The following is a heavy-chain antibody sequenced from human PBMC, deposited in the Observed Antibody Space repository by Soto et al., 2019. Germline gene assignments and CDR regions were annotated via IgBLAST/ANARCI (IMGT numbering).Heavy chain of an antibody. CDR3: ARDGCGGDCYSAYTFDI. Sequence: EVQLVESGGGLVQPGGSLRLSCAASGFTFSSYAMHWVRQAPGKGLEYVSAISSNGGSTYYANSVKGRFTISRDNSKNTLYLQMGSRRAEDMAVYYCARDGCGGDCYSAYTFDIWGQGTMVTVSS. CDR1: GFTFSSYA. D-gene: IGHD2-21*02. V-gene: IGHV3-64*01. CDR2: ISSNGGST. J-gene: IGHJ3*02.